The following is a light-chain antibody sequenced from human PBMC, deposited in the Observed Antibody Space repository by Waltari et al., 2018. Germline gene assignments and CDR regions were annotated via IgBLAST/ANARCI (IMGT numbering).Light chain of an antibody. J-gene: IGKJ5*01. V-gene: IGKV3-11*01. Sequence: EVVLTQSPATLSLSPGERATLSCRASQSVSNYLAWYQQKPGQAPRLLIYDASNRAPGSPARFSGSGSGTDFTLTISSLEPEDFAVYYCQQRRNWPPITFGQGTRLEIK. CDR1: QSVSNY. CDR3: QQRRNWPPIT. CDR2: DAS.